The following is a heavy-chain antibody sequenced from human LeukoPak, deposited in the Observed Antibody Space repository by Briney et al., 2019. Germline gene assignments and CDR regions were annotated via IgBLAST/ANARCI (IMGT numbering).Heavy chain of an antibody. V-gene: IGHV4-34*01. CDR3: ARRRDGGKTQYFQH. CDR2: INHSGST. CDR1: GGSFSGYY. D-gene: IGHD4-23*01. Sequence: SETLSLTCAVFGGSFSGYYWSWIRQPPGKGLEWIGEINHSGSTNYNPSLKGRVTISVDTSKNQFSLKLSSVTAADTAVYYCARRRDGGKTQYFQHWGQGTLVTVSS. J-gene: IGHJ1*01.